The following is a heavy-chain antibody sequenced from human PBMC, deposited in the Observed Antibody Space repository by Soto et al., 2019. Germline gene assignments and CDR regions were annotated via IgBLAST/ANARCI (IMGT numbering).Heavy chain of an antibody. CDR3: AKNYYFDC. Sequence: GGSLRLSCAASGFTFSNYAMSWVRQAPGKALEWVSSINIVGGATNFADSVKGRFTISRDDSKNTLYLQMNSLRAEDTAVYYCAKNYYFDCWGQGTRVTVSS. J-gene: IGHJ4*02. CDR1: GFTFSNYA. V-gene: IGHV3-23*01. CDR2: INIVGGAT.